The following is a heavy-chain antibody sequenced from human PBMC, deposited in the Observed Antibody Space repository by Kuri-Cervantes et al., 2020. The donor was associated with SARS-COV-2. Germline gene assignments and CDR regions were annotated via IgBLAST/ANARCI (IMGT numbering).Heavy chain of an antibody. J-gene: IGHJ6*02. CDR2: ISFDGTEK. Sequence: GGSLRLSCAGSGFTSDISGMHWVRQAPGQGLEWVAFISFDGTEKYYADSVKGRFTISRDNSKNKLFLQMNSLRAEDTAVYYCAKNDLWSGYGMDVWGQGTTVTVSS. CDR1: GFTSDISG. D-gene: IGHD3-3*01. CDR3: AKNDLWSGYGMDV. V-gene: IGHV3-30*18.